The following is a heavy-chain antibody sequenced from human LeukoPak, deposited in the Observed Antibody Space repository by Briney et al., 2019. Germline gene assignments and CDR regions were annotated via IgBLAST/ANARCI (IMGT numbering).Heavy chain of an antibody. CDR2: IYYSGST. CDR3: ARHYSNPDYVRVSDY. V-gene: IGHV4-39*01. J-gene: IGHJ4*02. CDR1: GFTFSSYSMN. Sequence: GSLRLSCAASGFTFSSYSMNWVRQAPGKGLEWIGSIYYSGSTYYNPSLKSRVTMSVDTSKNQFSLKLSSVTAADTAVYYCARHYSNPDYVRVSDYWGPGTLVTVSS. D-gene: IGHD4-17*01.